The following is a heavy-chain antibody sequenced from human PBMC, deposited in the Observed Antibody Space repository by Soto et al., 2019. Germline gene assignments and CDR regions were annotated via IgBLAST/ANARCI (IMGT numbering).Heavy chain of an antibody. CDR2: ISAYNGNT. D-gene: IGHD1-7*01. CDR1: GYTFTSYG. J-gene: IGHJ5*02. Sequence: QVQLVQSGAEVKKPGASVKVSCKASGYTFTSYGISWVRQAPGQGLEWMGWISAYNGNTNYAQKLQGRVTMTTDTSTSSAYMELRSLRSDDTAVYYCARDPRRITGTTNSPFDPWGQGTLVTVSS. CDR3: ARDPRRITGTTNSPFDP. V-gene: IGHV1-18*01.